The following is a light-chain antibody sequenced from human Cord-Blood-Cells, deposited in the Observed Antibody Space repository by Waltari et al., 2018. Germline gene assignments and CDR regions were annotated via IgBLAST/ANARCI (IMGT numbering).Light chain of an antibody. CDR2: AAS. CDR1: QSIGSY. J-gene: IGKJ5*01. Sequence: DIQITQSPSSLSASVGDRVTITCRAGQSIGSYLHWYQQKPEKAPKLLIYAASSLQSGVPSRFSGSVSGTDFTLTISSLQPEVFATYYCQQSYSTPPIPFGQGTRLEIK. CDR3: QQSYSTPPIP. V-gene: IGKV1-39*01.